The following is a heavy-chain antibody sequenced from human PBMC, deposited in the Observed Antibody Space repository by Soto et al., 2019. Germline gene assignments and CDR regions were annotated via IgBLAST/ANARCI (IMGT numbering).Heavy chain of an antibody. Sequence: QLQLQESGPGLVKPSETLSLTCTVSGASISSSSFYWGWIRQPPGMGLVGIASIYCSGSTVYNPSLKNRVTLAVDTSKNQLSLIMLSLTAADTAVYYCARHVRDSSSFSGPYYFDYWGQGTLVTVSS. CDR3: ARHVRDSSSFSGPYYFDY. D-gene: IGHD6-6*01. CDR1: GASISSSSFY. CDR2: IYCSGST. V-gene: IGHV4-39*01. J-gene: IGHJ4*02.